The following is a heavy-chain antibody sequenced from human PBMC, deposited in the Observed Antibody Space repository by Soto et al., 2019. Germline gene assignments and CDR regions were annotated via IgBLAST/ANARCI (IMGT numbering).Heavy chain of an antibody. D-gene: IGHD4-17*01. CDR1: GGSFSGYY. Sequence: PSETLSLTCAVYGGSFSGYYWSWIRQPPGKGLEWIGEINHSGSTNYNPSLKSRVTISVDTSKNHFSLRLSSVTAADTAMYYCARLSDYGDYEAFDIWGQGTMVTVSS. CDR3: ARLSDYGDYEAFDI. J-gene: IGHJ3*02. V-gene: IGHV4-34*01. CDR2: INHSGST.